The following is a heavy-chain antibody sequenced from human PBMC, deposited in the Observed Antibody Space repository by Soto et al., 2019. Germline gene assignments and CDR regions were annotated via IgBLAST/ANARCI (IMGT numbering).Heavy chain of an antibody. J-gene: IGHJ6*02. CDR1: GGSFSDYA. Sequence: QVQLVQSGAEVKKPGSSVKVSCQASGGSFSDYAISWVRQAPGQGLEWMGGIIPMLGIADNAQKFQGRVRLTAHEYTSTVYMALSRLRSEDPAVYYCARDGDYYDSRGLQRSYPYYGMDVWGQGTTVTVAS. D-gene: IGHD3-22*01. CDR3: ARDGDYYDSRGLQRSYPYYGMDV. CDR2: IIPMLGIA. V-gene: IGHV1-69*01.